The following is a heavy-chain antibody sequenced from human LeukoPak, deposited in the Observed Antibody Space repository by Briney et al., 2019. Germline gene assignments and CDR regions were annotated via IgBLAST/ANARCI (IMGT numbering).Heavy chain of an antibody. D-gene: IGHD2-15*01. Sequence: SGGSLRLSCAASGFTFSSYWMSWVRQAPGKGLEWVANINQEGSEKYYVDSVKGRFTISRDNAKNSLYLQMTSLRAEDTAVYYCAREGCSGASCYHNWFDPWGQGTLVTVSS. J-gene: IGHJ5*02. CDR2: INQEGSEK. CDR1: GFTFSSYW. CDR3: AREGCSGASCYHNWFDP. V-gene: IGHV3-7*01.